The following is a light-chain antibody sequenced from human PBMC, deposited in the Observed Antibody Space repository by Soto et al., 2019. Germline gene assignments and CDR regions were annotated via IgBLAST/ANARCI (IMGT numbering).Light chain of an antibody. CDR1: QSVSSN. Sequence: EIAMTQSPATLSVSPGERATLSCRASQSVSSNLAWYQQKPGQVPRLLIFGASTRATGISARFSGSGSGTEFTLTISSLQSGEVAVYYCQQYDSWPPSFGGGTKVEIK. V-gene: IGKV3-15*01. CDR2: GAS. CDR3: QQYDSWPPS. J-gene: IGKJ4*01.